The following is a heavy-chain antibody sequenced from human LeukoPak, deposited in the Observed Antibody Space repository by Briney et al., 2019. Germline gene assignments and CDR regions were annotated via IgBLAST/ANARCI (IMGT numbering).Heavy chain of an antibody. CDR2: IYYSGST. V-gene: IGHV4-59*01. Sequence: SETLSLTCTVYGGSISSYYWSWIRQPPGKGLEWIGYIYYSGSTNYNPSLKSRVTISVDTSKNQFSLKLSSVTAADTAVYYCARGGGYDPYWFDPWGQGTLVTVSS. D-gene: IGHD5-12*01. J-gene: IGHJ5*02. CDR3: ARGGGYDPYWFDP. CDR1: GGSISSYY.